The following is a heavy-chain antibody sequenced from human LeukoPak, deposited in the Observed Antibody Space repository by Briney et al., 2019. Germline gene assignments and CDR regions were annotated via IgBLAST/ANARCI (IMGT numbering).Heavy chain of an antibody. Sequence: PGESLKISCKASGYSFTSYWIGWVRQMPGKGLECMGIISPGDSDIIYSPSFQGQVTISADKSISTAYLQWSSLKASDTAMYFCARPSAYYYENPFDIWGQGTMVYVSP. CDR3: ARPSAYYYENPFDI. D-gene: IGHD3-22*01. V-gene: IGHV5-51*01. J-gene: IGHJ3*02. CDR1: GYSFTSYW. CDR2: ISPGDSDI.